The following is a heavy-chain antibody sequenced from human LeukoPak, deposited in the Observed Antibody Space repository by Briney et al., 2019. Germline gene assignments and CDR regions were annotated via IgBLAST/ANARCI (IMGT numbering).Heavy chain of an antibody. CDR2: ISGSGGST. V-gene: IGHV3-23*01. D-gene: IGHD6-13*01. Sequence: GGSLRLSCAASGYPFSSYAMSWVPESPGKGLEWVSAISGSGGSTYYADSVKGRFTISRDNSKNTLYLQMNSLRAEDTAVYYCAKIPRIAAAGKRIYWGQGTLVTVSS. J-gene: IGHJ4*02. CDR1: GYPFSSYA. CDR3: AKIPRIAAAGKRIY.